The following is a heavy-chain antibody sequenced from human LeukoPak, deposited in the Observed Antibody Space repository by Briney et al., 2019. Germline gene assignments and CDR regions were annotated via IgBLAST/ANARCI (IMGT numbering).Heavy chain of an antibody. Sequence: QTGGSLRLSCAASGFTFSSYSMNWVRQAPGKGLERVSYISSSSSTIYYADSVKGRFTISRDNAKNSPYLQMNSLRAEDTAVYYCARSRTTVTYYFDYWGQGTLVTVSS. D-gene: IGHD4-17*01. CDR2: ISSSSSTI. J-gene: IGHJ4*02. V-gene: IGHV3-48*04. CDR1: GFTFSSYS. CDR3: ARSRTTVTYYFDY.